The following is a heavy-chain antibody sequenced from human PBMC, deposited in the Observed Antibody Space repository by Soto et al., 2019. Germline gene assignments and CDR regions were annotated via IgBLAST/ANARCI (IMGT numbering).Heavy chain of an antibody. CDR2: IYYSGTT. Sequence: QVQLQESGPGLVKPSQTLSLTCNVSAGYISTGNYYWSWIRQSPGKGLEWIGHIYYSGTTYYNPSLKRRVTISVDASKNQFSLELSSVTAADTAIYYCVRRQQQVALVDYWGQGILVTVSS. J-gene: IGHJ4*02. D-gene: IGHD6-13*01. V-gene: IGHV4-30-4*01. CDR1: AGYISTGNYY. CDR3: VRRQQQVALVDY.